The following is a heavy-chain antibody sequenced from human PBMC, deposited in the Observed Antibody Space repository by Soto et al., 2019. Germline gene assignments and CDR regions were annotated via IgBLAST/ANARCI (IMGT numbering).Heavy chain of an antibody. CDR2: IYYSGST. CDR1: GGSISSGGYY. D-gene: IGHD2-15*01. Sequence: QVQLQESGPGLVKPSQTLSLTCTVSGGSISSGGYYWNWIRQLPGKGLERIGYIYYSGSTYYNPSLKSRVTISVDTSKNQFSLKLSSMTAADTAVYYCARVRYCSGGSCYPRFDPWGQGTLVTVSS. CDR3: ARVRYCSGGSCYPRFDP. J-gene: IGHJ5*02. V-gene: IGHV4-31*03.